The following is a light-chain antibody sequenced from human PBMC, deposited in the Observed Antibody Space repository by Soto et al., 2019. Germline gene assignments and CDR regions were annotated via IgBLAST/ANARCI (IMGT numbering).Light chain of an antibody. V-gene: IGLV4-69*01. CDR3: QTWGTGIVV. Sequence: QPVLTQSPSASASLGASVKLTCTLSSGHSSYVIAWHQQQPEEGPRYLMKLNSDGSHTKGDGIPDRFSGSSSGAERYLTISSLQSEDEADYYCQTWGTGIVVFGGGTKLTVL. CDR1: SGHSSYV. CDR2: LNSDGSH. J-gene: IGLJ2*01.